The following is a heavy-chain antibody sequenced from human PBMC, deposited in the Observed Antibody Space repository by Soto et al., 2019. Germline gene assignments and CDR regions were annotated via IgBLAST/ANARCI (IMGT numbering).Heavy chain of an antibody. CDR3: ARDGYDSSGYYVDGFDY. CDR2: ISAYNGNT. CDR1: GYTFTSYG. D-gene: IGHD3-22*01. V-gene: IGHV1-18*04. Sequence: ASVKVSGKASGYTFTSYGISWVRQAPGQGLEWMGWISAYNGNTNYAQKLQGRVTMTTDTSTSTAYMELRSLRSDDTAVYYCARDGYDSSGYYVDGFDYWGQGTLVTVSS. J-gene: IGHJ4*02.